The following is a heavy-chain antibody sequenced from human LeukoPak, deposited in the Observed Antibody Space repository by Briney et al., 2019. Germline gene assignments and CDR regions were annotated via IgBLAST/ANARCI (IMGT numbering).Heavy chain of an antibody. CDR1: GYTFTGYY. V-gene: IGHV1-2*02. D-gene: IGHD3-3*01. CDR3: ATSGADFWSGYLYYYYYYYMDV. CDR2: INPNSGGT. J-gene: IGHJ6*03. Sequence: ASVKVSCKASGYTFTGYYMRWVRQAPGQGLEWMGWINPNSGGTNYAQKLQGRVTMTRDTSISTAYMELSRLRSDDTAVYYCATSGADFWSGYLYYYYYYYMDVWGKGTTVTVSS.